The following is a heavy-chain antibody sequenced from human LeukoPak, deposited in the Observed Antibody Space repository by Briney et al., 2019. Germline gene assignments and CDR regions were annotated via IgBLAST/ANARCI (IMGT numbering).Heavy chain of an antibody. CDR3: ARSRPWGVVVPAAIGAFDI. D-gene: IGHD2-2*02. J-gene: IGHJ3*02. CDR1: GGSFSNYY. Sequence: SETLSLTCAVYGGSFSNYYWSWIRQPPGKGLEWVGEINHSGSTDYNPSLKSRVTISVDTSKNQFSLKLSSVPAADTAVYYCARSRPWGVVVPAAIGAFDIWGQGTMVTVSS. CDR2: INHSGST. V-gene: IGHV4-34*01.